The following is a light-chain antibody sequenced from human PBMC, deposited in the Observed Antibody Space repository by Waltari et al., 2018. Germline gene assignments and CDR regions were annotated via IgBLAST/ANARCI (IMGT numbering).Light chain of an antibody. V-gene: IGLV2-14*03. CDR2: DLT. J-gene: IGLJ2*01. CDR3: SAYTSTGSLK. CDR1: SDDIGAYSY. Sequence: QSALTQPASVSGSPGQSITIPCTGPSDDIGAYSYVTWYHQRPGKVPKLIIYDLTGRPSGVSNRFSGSKSGSTASLTVSGLQAEDEGLFYCSAYTSTGSLKFGGGTRVTVL.